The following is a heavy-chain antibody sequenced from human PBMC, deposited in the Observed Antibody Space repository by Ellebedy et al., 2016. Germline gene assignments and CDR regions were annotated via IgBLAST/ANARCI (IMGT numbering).Heavy chain of an antibody. CDR2: IRTKANSYAT. V-gene: IGHV3-73*01. Sequence: GESLKISCAASGFTFSGSAMHWVRQASGKGLEWVGRIRTKANSYATAYAASVKGRFTISRDNAKNSLDLQMNSLRAEDTAVYYCAKFFDFWGQGTLVTVSS. CDR1: GFTFSGSA. CDR3: AKFFDF. J-gene: IGHJ4*02.